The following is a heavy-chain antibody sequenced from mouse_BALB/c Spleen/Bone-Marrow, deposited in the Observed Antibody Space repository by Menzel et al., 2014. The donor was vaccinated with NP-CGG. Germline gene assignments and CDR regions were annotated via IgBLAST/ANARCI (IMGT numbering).Heavy chain of an antibody. CDR2: INPDSSTI. J-gene: IGHJ3*01. D-gene: IGHD1-1*01. CDR3: SRLYYYGNLAY. V-gene: IGHV4-1*02. Sequence: EVMLVESGGGLVQPGGSLKLSCAASGFDFSRYWMRWVRQAPGKGLEWIGEINPDSSTINYTPSLKDKFIISRDNAKSTLYLQMSKVRSEDTALYYCSRLYYYGNLAYWGQGTLVTVSA. CDR1: GFDFSRYW.